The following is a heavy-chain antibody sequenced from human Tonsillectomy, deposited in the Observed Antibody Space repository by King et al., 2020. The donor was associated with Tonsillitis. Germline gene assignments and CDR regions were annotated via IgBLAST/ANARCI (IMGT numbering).Heavy chain of an antibody. CDR1: GFTFSDYA. CDR2: ISYDGSNK. J-gene: IGHJ4*02. CDR3: ARDDIAAPLYYFGY. Sequence: VQLVESGGGVVQPGRSLRLSCAASGFTFSDYAMHWVRQAPGKGLEWVAVISYDGSNKYYADSVKGRFTISRDNSKNTLYLQMNSLRAEDTAVYYCARDDIAAPLYYFGYWGQGTLVTVSS. D-gene: IGHD6-25*01. V-gene: IGHV3-30-3*01.